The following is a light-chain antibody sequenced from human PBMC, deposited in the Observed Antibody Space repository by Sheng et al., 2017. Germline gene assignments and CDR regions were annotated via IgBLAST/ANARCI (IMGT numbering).Light chain of an antibody. Sequence: SYVLTQPPSVSVAPGQDGHHYRVGATTLGDKGVHWYQQRPGQAPVLVVYDDDDGPSAIPXRFSVSNSGQMATLTIRRVEADDEADYYCQVWGSITDLVVFGGGTKLTVL. V-gene: IGLV3-21*02. CDR2: DDD. J-gene: IGLJ2*01. CDR3: QVWGSITDLVV. CDR1: TLGDKG.